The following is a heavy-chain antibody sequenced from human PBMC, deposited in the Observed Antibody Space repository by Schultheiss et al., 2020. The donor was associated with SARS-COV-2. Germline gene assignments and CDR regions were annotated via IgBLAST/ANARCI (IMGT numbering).Heavy chain of an antibody. J-gene: IGHJ5*02. CDR3: ARDSARGLTVTGTPYNWFDP. V-gene: IGHV3-9*01. Sequence: GGSLRLSCAASGFTFDDYAMHWVRQAPGKGLEWVSGISWNSGSIGYADSVKGRFTISRDNAKNSLYLQMNSLRAEDTALYYCARDSARGLTVTGTPYNWFDPWGQGTLVTVSS. CDR1: GFTFDDYA. CDR2: ISWNSGSI. D-gene: IGHD4-17*01.